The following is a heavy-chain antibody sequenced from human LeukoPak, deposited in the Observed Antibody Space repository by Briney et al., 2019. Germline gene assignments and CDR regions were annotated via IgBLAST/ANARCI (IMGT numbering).Heavy chain of an antibody. CDR3: ARAYNYGLDY. V-gene: IGHV3-64*01. D-gene: IGHD5-18*01. CDR1: GFTFSSYA. Sequence: GGSLRLPCAASGFTFSSYAMHWVRQAPGKGLEYVSTITSDGTSTYYANSVKVRFTISRDNSKNTLYLQMGSLRAEDMAVYYCARAYNYGLDYWGQGTLVTVSS. CDR2: ITSDGTST. J-gene: IGHJ4*02.